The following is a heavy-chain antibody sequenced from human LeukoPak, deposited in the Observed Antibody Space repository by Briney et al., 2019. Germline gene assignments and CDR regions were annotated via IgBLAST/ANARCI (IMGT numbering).Heavy chain of an antibody. CDR3: ATPRRFGELLY. Sequence: GSLRLSCAASGFTFDDYAMHWVRQAPGKGLEWIGSIYHSGSTYYNPSLKSRVTISVDTSKNQFSLKLSSVTAADTAVYYCATPRRFGELLYWGQGTLVTVSS. CDR2: IYHSGST. CDR1: GFTFDDYA. J-gene: IGHJ4*02. V-gene: IGHV4-38-2*01. D-gene: IGHD3-10*01.